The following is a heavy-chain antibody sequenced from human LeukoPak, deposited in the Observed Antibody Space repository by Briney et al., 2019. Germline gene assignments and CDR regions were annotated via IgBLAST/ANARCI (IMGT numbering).Heavy chain of an antibody. J-gene: IGHJ4*02. V-gene: IGHV1-2*02. CDR3: ARPSSSWYDY. Sequence: GASVTVSCKASVYTFTRYYMHWVRQAPGQGLEWMGWINPNSGGTNYAQKFQGRVTMTRDTSISTAYMELSRLRSDDTAVYYCARPSSSWYDYWGQGTLVTVSS. D-gene: IGHD6-13*01. CDR2: INPNSGGT. CDR1: VYTFTRYY.